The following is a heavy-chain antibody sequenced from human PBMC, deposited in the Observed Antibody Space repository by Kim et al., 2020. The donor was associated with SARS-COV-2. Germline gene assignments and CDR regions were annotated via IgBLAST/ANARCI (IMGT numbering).Heavy chain of an antibody. CDR1: GYTFTGYY. J-gene: IGHJ4*02. V-gene: IGHV1-2*06. CDR2: INPTSGGT. CDR3: ARRFAPAANDY. D-gene: IGHD2-2*01. Sequence: ASVKVSCKASGYTFTGYYMHWVRQAPGQGLEWMGRINPTSGGTNYAQKFQGRVTMTRDTSISTAYMELSRLRSDETAVSYCARRFAPAANDYWGQGTLVTVSS.